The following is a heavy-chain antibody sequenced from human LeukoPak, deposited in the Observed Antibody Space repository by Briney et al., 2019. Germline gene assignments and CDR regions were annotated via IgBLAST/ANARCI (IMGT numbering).Heavy chain of an antibody. D-gene: IGHD3-9*01. V-gene: IGHV1-2*02. J-gene: IGHJ6*04. CDR2: INPNSGGT. CDR1: GYTFTGYY. Sequence: ASVKVSCKASGYTFTGYYMHWVRQAPGQGLEWMGWINPNSGGTNYAQKFQGRVTMTRDTSISTAYMELSRLRSDDTAVYYCARDRRDRKILRYFVMDVWGKGTTVTISS. CDR3: ARDRRDRKILRYFVMDV.